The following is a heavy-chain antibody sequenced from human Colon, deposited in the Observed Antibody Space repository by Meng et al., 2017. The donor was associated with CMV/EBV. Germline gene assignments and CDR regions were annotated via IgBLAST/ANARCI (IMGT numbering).Heavy chain of an antibody. CDR2: INPDNGNT. Sequence: YIFTTYGIFWVRQAPGQRLEWMGWINPDNGNTKYSEKFQGRVTITRDTSASTSYMELSGLTSDDTAVYYCARPMSTIFGVVIMAPLVSWGQGTLVTVSS. V-gene: IGHV1-3*01. CDR1: YIFTTYG. J-gene: IGHJ5*02. D-gene: IGHD3-3*01. CDR3: ARPMSTIFGVVIMAPLVS.